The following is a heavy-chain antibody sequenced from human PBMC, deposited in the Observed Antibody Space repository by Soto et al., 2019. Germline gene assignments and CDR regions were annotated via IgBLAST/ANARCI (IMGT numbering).Heavy chain of an antibody. CDR3: ARFHYGGKQFDY. J-gene: IGHJ4*02. V-gene: IGHV4-59*08. D-gene: IGHD4-17*01. CDR1: GGSISSYY. Sequence: TSETLSLTCTVSGGSISSYYWSWIRQPPGKGLEWIGYIYYSGSTNYNPSLKSRVTISVDTSKNQFSLKLSSVTAADTAVYYCARFHYGGKQFDYWGQGTLVTVSS. CDR2: IYYSGST.